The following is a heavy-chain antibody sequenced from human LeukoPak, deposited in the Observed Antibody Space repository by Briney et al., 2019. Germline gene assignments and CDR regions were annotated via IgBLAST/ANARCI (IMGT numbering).Heavy chain of an antibody. V-gene: IGHV1-3*01. J-gene: IGHJ4*02. CDR3: ARVYCSSTSCQYYFDY. D-gene: IGHD2-2*01. CDR2: INAGNGNA. CDR1: GYTFTNYA. Sequence: GASVKVSCKASGYTFTNYAIHWVRQAPGQRPEWMGWINAGNGNAKYSQKFQDRVSISRDTSATTAYMELSSLRSEDTAVYYCARVYCSSTSCQYYFDYWGQGTLVTVSS.